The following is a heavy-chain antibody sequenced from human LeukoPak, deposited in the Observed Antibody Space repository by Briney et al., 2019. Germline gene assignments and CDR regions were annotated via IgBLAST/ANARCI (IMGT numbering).Heavy chain of an antibody. V-gene: IGHV4-59*01. Sequence: SETLSLTCTVAGGSISSYYWSWIRQPPGKGLEWIGHIYYSGSSNYHPSLKSRVTISLDTSKNQFSLRLSSVTAADPAVYYCARGRSYTPVWGQGTLVTVSS. CDR1: GGSISSYY. CDR3: ARGRSYTPV. D-gene: IGHD2-2*02. J-gene: IGHJ4*02. CDR2: IYYSGSS.